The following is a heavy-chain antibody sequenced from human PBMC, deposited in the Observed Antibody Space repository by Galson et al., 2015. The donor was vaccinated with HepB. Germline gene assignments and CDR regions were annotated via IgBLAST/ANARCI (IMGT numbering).Heavy chain of an antibody. CDR1: GYTFSNYA. CDR3: ARAHCDFLTGSSSNWFDP. J-gene: IGHJ5*02. CDR2: INADNGDI. D-gene: IGHD3-9*01. V-gene: IGHV1-3*01. Sequence: SVKVSCKASGYTFSNYAIHWVRQAPGQVLEWMGWINADNGDIKYSQKFQGRLTLTKDTSASTAYMELSSLRSEDTAVYYCARAHCDFLTGSSSNWFDPWGQGTQVTVSS.